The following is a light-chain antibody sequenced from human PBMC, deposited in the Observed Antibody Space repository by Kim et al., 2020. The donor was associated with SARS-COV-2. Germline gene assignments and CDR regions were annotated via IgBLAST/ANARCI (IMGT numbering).Light chain of an antibody. J-gene: IGLJ2*01. CDR1: NLRRYY. V-gene: IGLV3-19*01. CDR3: NSRDSNNNVL. CDR2: GKN. Sequence: ALGQTGRIKKQGDNLRRYYATWYQQKPGKAPILVIYGKNNRPSGIPDRFSGSSSGNTASLTITGTQAGDEADYYCNSRDSNNNVLFGGGTKVTVL.